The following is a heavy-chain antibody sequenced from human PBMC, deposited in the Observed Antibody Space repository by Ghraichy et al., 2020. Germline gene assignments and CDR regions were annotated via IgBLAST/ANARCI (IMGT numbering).Heavy chain of an antibody. V-gene: IGHV4-59*08. CDR3: ARLVRQWLDFDS. D-gene: IGHD6-19*01. J-gene: IGHJ4*02. CDR1: GGSISSYS. CDR2: IHYSGST. Sequence: SETLSLTCTISGGSISSYSLSWFRQPPGRGLEWIGYIHYSGSTNYNPSLKSRVTISLDTSKNQFSLKLSSVTAADTAVYYCARLVRQWLDFDSWGQGTLVTVSS.